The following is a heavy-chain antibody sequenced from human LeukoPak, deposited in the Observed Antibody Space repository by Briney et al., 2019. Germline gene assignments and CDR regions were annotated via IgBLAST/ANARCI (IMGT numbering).Heavy chain of an antibody. V-gene: IGHV4-4*07. CDR1: GGSISSYY. D-gene: IGHD3-10*01. CDR3: ARDRGVQYNWFDP. J-gene: IGHJ5*02. CDR2: IYTSGST. Sequence: PSETLSLTCTVSGGSISSYYWSWIRQPAGKGPERIGRIYTSGSTNYNPSLKSRVTMSVDTSKNQFSLKLSSVTAADTAVYYCARDRGVQYNWFDPWGQGTLVTVSS.